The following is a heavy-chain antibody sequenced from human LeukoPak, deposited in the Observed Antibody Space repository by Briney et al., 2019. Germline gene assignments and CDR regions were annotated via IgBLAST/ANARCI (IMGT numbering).Heavy chain of an antibody. Sequence: GGSLRLSCAASGFTFSSYWMHWVRQAPGKGLVWVSVIYTGGGRYYADSVRGRFTISRDTSKNMVFLQMNSLRVEDTAVYYCARGIDYWGRGTLVTVS. CDR2: IYTGGGR. CDR3: ARGIDY. CDR1: GFTFSSYW. V-gene: IGHV3-53*01. J-gene: IGHJ4*02.